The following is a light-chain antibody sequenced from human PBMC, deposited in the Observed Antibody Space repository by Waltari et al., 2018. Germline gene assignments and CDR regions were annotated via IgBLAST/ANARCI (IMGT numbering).Light chain of an antibody. CDR1: QSVRKY. V-gene: IGKV3-20*01. J-gene: IGKJ1*01. CDR2: DAS. Sequence: EIVLTQSPGTLSLSPGERATLSSRASQSVRKYLAWYQQRPGQAPRLLIYDASTRATGIPDRFGGSGFGTDFSLTISRLEPEDFAVYYCQKYESLPATFGQGTKVEIK. CDR3: QKYESLPAT.